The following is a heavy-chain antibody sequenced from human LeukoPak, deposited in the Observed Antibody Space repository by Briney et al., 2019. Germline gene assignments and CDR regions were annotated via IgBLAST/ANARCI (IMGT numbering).Heavy chain of an antibody. CDR3: AKLVARAEFAQTDY. CDR1: GFTFSSYG. D-gene: IGHD2-15*01. Sequence: GGSLRLSCAASGFTFSSYGMHWVRQAPGKGLEWVAFIRYDGSNKYYADSVKGRFTISRDNSKNPLYLQMNSLRAEDTAVYYCAKLVARAEFAQTDYWGQGTLVTVSS. V-gene: IGHV3-30*02. CDR2: IRYDGSNK. J-gene: IGHJ4*02.